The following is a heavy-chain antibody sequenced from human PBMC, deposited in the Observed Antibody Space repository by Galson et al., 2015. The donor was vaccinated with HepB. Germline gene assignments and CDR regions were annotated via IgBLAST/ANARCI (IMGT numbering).Heavy chain of an antibody. V-gene: IGHV1-18*01. CDR2: INAYNGNT. D-gene: IGHD3-10*01. CDR1: GYTFTRNG. J-gene: IGHJ6*02. CDR3: ARGGLFYGSGSYYKTYYYYGMDV. Sequence: SVKVSCKASGYTFTRNGFSWVRQAPGQGLEWMGWINAYNGNTNYAQKLQGRVTMTTDTSTSTAYMELRGLRSDDTAVYYCARGGLFYGSGSYYKTYYYYGMDVWGQGTTVTVSS.